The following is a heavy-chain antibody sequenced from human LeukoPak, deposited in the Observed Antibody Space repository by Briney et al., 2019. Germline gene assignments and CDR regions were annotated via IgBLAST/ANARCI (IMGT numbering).Heavy chain of an antibody. Sequence: GASVKVSCKASGYTFTSYGISWVRQAPGQGLEWMGWISAYNGNTNYAQKFQGRVTIPADESTSTAYMELSSLRSEDTAVYYCARAYVDTAMDLDYWGQGTLVTVSS. CDR1: GYTFTSYG. CDR3: ARAYVDTAMDLDY. D-gene: IGHD5-18*01. J-gene: IGHJ4*02. V-gene: IGHV1-18*01. CDR2: ISAYNGNT.